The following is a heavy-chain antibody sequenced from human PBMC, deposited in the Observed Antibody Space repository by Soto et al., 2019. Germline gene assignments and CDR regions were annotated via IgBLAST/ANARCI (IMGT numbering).Heavy chain of an antibody. Sequence: SETLSLTCTVSGGSISSNSYYWGWIRQPPGKGLEWIGSIYYSGSTYYNPSLKSRVTISVDTSKNQFSLKLTSVTAADSAVYYCARHCSNTTCYLWFDPWGQGTLVTVSS. CDR1: GGSISSNSYY. J-gene: IGHJ5*02. CDR3: ARHCSNTTCYLWFDP. D-gene: IGHD2-2*01. V-gene: IGHV4-39*01. CDR2: IYYSGST.